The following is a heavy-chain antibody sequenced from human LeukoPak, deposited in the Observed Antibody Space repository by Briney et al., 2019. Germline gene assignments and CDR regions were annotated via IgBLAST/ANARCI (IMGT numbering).Heavy chain of an antibody. V-gene: IGHV4-59*01. CDR2: ISYSGST. Sequence: SETLPLTCTVSGGPISSYYWSWIRQPPGKGLEGIGYISYSGSTLYNPSLESRVTISVDTSKRYFSLQLSSVTAADTAVYYCAREYSGSYLGYYYYYLDVWGKGTTVTVSS. CDR1: GGPISSYY. D-gene: IGHD1-26*01. J-gene: IGHJ6*03. CDR3: AREYSGSYLGYYYYYLDV.